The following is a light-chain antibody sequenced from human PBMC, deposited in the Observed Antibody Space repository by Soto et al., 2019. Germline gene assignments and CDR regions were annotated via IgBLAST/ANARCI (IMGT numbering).Light chain of an antibody. CDR3: QQRSNWPFT. J-gene: IGKJ4*01. V-gene: IGKV3-11*01. Sequence: EIVLTQSPATLPMSPGVRATLSCRASQSVSSYLAWYQQKPGQAPRLLIYDASNSATGIPARFSGSGSGTDFTLTISSLEPEEFAVYYWQQRSNWPFTCGGGNKVEIK. CDR2: DAS. CDR1: QSVSSY.